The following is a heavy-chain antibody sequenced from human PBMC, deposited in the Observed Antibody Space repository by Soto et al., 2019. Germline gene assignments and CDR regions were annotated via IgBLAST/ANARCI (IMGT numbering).Heavy chain of an antibody. CDR1: GFTFSSYW. V-gene: IGHV3-7*05. Sequence: GGSLRLSCAASGFTFSSYWMSWVRQAPGKGLEWVANIKQDGSEKYYVDSVKGRFTISRDNAKNSLYLQMNSLRAEDTAVYYCARRTPLYIWGNDYWGQGTLVTVSS. CDR2: IKQDGSEK. D-gene: IGHD3-16*01. J-gene: IGHJ4*02. CDR3: ARRTPLYIWGNDY.